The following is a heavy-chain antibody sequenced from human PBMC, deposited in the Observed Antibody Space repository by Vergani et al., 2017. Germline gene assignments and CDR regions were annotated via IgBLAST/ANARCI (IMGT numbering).Heavy chain of an antibody. CDR2: FDPEHGEV. CDR3: AIVXDYYDSSGYYLDY. CDR1: GYSLPELT. V-gene: IGHV1-24*01. Sequence: QVQLVQSGSEVRKPGASVKVSCQVSGYSLPELTIHWVRQAPGKGLEWMGGFDPEHGEVTFAHHIQGRVTMTEDRSTDTAYMELSSLRPEDTALYYCAIVXDYYDSSGYYLDYWGQGTLVTVSS. D-gene: IGHD3-22*01. J-gene: IGHJ4*02.